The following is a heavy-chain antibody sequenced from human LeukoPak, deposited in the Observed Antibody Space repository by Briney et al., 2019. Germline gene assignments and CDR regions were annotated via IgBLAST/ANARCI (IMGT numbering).Heavy chain of an antibody. CDR1: GGSFSGYY. CDR2: INHSGST. Sequence: PSETLSLTCAVYGGSFSGYYWSWIRQPPGKGLEWIGEINHSGSTNYNPSLKSRVTISVDTSKNQFSLKLSSVTAADTAVYYCARRPARTYYGSGSSSSLDYWGQGTLVTVSS. V-gene: IGHV4-34*01. D-gene: IGHD3-10*01. J-gene: IGHJ4*02. CDR3: ARRPARTYYGSGSSSSLDY.